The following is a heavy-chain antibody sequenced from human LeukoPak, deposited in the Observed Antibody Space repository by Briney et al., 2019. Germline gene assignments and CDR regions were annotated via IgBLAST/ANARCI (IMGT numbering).Heavy chain of an antibody. CDR3: ARGGYDQALDY. Sequence: SSETLSLTCTVSGGSISSSSYYWGWIRQPPGKGLEWIGSIYYSGSTYYNPSLKSRVTISVDTSKNQFSLKLSSVTAADTAVYYCARGGYDQALDYWGQGTLVTVSS. V-gene: IGHV4-39*01. CDR1: GGSISSSSYY. J-gene: IGHJ4*02. CDR2: IYYSGST. D-gene: IGHD5-12*01.